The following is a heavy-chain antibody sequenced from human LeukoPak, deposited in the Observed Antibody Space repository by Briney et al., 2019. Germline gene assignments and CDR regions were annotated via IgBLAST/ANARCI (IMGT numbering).Heavy chain of an antibody. CDR3: AKNYESGRGVPYGMDV. J-gene: IGHJ6*02. D-gene: IGHD3-10*01. CDR1: GFTFSSYA. Sequence: PGGSLRLSCAASGFTFSSYAMRWVRQAPGKGLEWVSAIGSGSGGTTIYPDSVKGRFTISRDNSKNTLYLQMSSLRGEDTAVYYCAKNYESGRGVPYGMDVWGQGTTVTVSS. CDR2: IGSGSGGTT. V-gene: IGHV3-23*01.